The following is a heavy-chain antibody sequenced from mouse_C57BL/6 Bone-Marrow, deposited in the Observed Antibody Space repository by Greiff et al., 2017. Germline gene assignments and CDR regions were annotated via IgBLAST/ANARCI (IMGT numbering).Heavy chain of an antibody. CDR1: GYTFTSYW. CDR3: ARESHYGSSYDFDY. V-gene: IGHV1-69*01. J-gene: IGHJ2*01. D-gene: IGHD1-1*01. CDR2: IDPSDSYT. Sequence: VQLQQPGAELVMPGASVKLSCKASGYTFTSYWMHWVKQRPGQGLEWIGEIDPSDSYTNYNQKFKGKSTLTVDKSSNTAYMQLSSLTSKDSALYYCARESHYGSSYDFDYWGQGTTLTVSS.